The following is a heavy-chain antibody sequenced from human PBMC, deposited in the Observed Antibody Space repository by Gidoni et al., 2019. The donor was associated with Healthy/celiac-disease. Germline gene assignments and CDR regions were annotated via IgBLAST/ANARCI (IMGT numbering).Heavy chain of an antibody. CDR3: AGDETD. V-gene: IGHV3-30-3*01. J-gene: IGHJ4*02. Sequence: QVQLVESGGGVVQPGRSLRLACAASGFTFSRHAMHLVRQAPGQGLVWVAVISYDGSNKYYADSGKGRFTISRANSKNTLYLQMNSLRTEDTAVYYCAGDETDWGQGTLVTVSS. CDR1: GFTFSRHA. CDR2: ISYDGSNK.